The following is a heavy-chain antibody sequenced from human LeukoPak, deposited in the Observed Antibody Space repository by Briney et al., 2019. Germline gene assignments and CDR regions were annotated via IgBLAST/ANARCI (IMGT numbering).Heavy chain of an antibody. Sequence: PGGSLRLSCAASGFTFSNAWMSWVRQAPGKGLEWVGRIKSKTDGGTTDYAAPVKGRFTISRDDSKNTLYLQMNSLKTEDTAVYYCTTGRIEILTGYHYYYYYMDVWGKGTTVTVSS. CDR3: TTGRIEILTGYHYYYYYMDV. V-gene: IGHV3-15*01. CDR2: IKSKTDGGTT. CDR1: GFTFSNAW. D-gene: IGHD3-9*01. J-gene: IGHJ6*03.